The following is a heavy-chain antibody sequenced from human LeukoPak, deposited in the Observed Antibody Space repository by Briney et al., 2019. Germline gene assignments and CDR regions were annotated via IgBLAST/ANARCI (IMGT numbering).Heavy chain of an antibody. J-gene: IGHJ4*02. CDR1: GLPFSSYS. Sequence: PGGSLRLSCAASGLPFSSYSMNWVRRAPGKGLEWVSYISSSSSTIYYADSVKGRFTISRDNAKNSLYLQMNSLRAEDTAVYYCARRSWYVDYWGQGTLVTVSS. V-gene: IGHV3-48*01. CDR2: ISSSSSTI. D-gene: IGHD6-13*01. CDR3: ARRSWYVDY.